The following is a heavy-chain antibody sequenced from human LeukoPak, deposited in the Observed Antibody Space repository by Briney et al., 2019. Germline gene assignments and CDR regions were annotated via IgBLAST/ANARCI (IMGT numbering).Heavy chain of an antibody. Sequence: SETLSLTCAVYGGSFSGYYWSWIRQPPGKGLEWIGEINHSGSTNYNPSLKSRVTISVDTSKNQFFLKLSSVTAADTAVYYCARSREQQEYNYWGQGTLVTVSS. CDR2: INHSGST. CDR1: GGSFSGYY. CDR3: ARSREQQEYNY. J-gene: IGHJ4*02. D-gene: IGHD6-13*01. V-gene: IGHV4-34*01.